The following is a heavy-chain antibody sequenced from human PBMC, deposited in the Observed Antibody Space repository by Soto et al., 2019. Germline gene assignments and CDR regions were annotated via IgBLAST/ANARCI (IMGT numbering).Heavy chain of an antibody. V-gene: IGHV3-21*01. J-gene: IGHJ6*02. CDR3: ARDAVGYYYYGMDV. CDR1: GFTFSSYS. CDR2: ISSSSSYI. Sequence: GGSLRLSYAASGFTFSSYSMNWVRQAPGKGLEWVSSISSSSSYIYYADSVKGRFTISRDNAKNSLYLQMNSLRAEDTAVYYCARDAVGYYYYGMDVWGQGTTVTVSS.